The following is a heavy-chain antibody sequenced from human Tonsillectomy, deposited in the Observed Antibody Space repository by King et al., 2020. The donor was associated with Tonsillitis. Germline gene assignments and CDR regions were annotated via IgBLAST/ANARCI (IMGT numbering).Heavy chain of an antibody. V-gene: IGHV4-30-2*01. D-gene: IGHD3-16*02. CDR1: GGSIGSGGYP. CDR2: INHSGST. Sequence: LQLQESGSGLVKPSKTLSLTCAASGGSIGSGGYPWSWIRQPPGKGLEWIGYINHSGSTNYNPSPKSRVTVSLDRSKNQFSLKLSSVTAADTAVYYCAGYYIGGSYRLDYWGQGTLVTVS. CDR3: AGYYIGGSYRLDY. J-gene: IGHJ4*02.